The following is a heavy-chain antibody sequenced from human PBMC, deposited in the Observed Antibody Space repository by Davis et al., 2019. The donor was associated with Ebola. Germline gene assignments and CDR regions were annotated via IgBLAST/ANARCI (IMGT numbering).Heavy chain of an antibody. CDR3: AKLYFLGDYFDY. CDR2: INWNGGST. Sequence: PSETLSLTCEASGFTFDESSLNWVRQAPGKGLEWVSGINWNGGSTGYADSVKGRFTISRDNAKNSLYLQMNSLRAEDTAFYYCAKLYFLGDYFDYWGQGILVTVSS. J-gene: IGHJ4*02. D-gene: IGHD1-26*01. V-gene: IGHV3-20*04. CDR1: GFTFDESS.